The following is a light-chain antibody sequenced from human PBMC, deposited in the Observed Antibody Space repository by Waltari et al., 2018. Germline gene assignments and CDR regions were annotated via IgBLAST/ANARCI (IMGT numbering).Light chain of an antibody. Sequence: QSVLTQPASASGPPGRRVTISCSGSSPNIAIKGLNWYQQIPGTAPKLLLYHNDQRPSGVPDRFSGSKSGTSASLAISGLHSEDEADYYCATWDAPLKGLFGGGTKLTVL. J-gene: IGLJ3*02. CDR1: SPNIAIKG. CDR2: HND. V-gene: IGLV1-44*01. CDR3: ATWDAPLKGL.